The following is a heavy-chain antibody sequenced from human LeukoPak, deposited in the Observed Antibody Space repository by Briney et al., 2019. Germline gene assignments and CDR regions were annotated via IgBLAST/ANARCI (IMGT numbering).Heavy chain of an antibody. CDR2: IYYSGST. CDR3: ARGGGIYSGSYYVTFDY. Sequence: SETLSLTCTVSGGSISSGDYYWSWIRQPPGKGLEWIGYIYYSGSTNYNPSLKSRVTISVDTSKNQFSLKLSSVTAADTAVYYCARGGGIYSGSYYVTFDYWGQGTLVTVSS. V-gene: IGHV4-61*08. D-gene: IGHD1-26*01. J-gene: IGHJ4*02. CDR1: GGSISSGDYY.